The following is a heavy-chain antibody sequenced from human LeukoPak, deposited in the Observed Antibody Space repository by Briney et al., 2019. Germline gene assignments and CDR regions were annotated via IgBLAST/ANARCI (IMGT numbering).Heavy chain of an antibody. D-gene: IGHD3-22*01. CDR2: ISWNSGNI. CDR3: AKDNLPDYYDRSTYSSYLDY. V-gene: IGHV3-9*03. CDR1: GFTFDDYA. Sequence: GRSLRLSCAASGFTFDDYAMHWVRQAPGKGLEWVSSISWNSGNIGYAASVKGRFTISRDNAKNSLYLQMNSLRAEDMALYYCAKDNLPDYYDRSTYSSYLDYWGQGTLVTVSS. J-gene: IGHJ4*02.